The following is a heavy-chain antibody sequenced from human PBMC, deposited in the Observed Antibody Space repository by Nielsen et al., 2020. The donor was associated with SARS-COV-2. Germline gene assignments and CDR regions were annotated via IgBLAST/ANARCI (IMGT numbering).Heavy chain of an antibody. CDR3: ARGNGWGSYFDY. D-gene: IGHD7-27*01. Sequence: GESLKISCAASGFTFSSYAMHWVRKAPGKGLEWVAVISYDGSNKYYADSVKGRFTISRDNSKNTLYLQMNSLRAEDTAVYYCARGNGWGSYFDYWGQGTLVTVSS. CDR1: GFTFSSYA. J-gene: IGHJ4*02. V-gene: IGHV3-30-3*01. CDR2: ISYDGSNK.